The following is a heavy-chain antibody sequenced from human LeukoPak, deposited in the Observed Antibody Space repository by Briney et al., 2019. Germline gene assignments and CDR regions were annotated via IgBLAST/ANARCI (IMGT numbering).Heavy chain of an antibody. D-gene: IGHD1-1*01. J-gene: IGHJ3*02. CDR3: ARGNAHAFDI. V-gene: IGHV3-74*01. CDR2: IHSDGSST. Sequence: PGGSLRLSCAASGFTFSSYWMHRVRQAPGKGLVWVSRIHSDGSSTTSADSVKGRFTISRDNAENTLYLQMDSLRAEDTAVYFCARGNAHAFDIWGQGTMVTVSS. CDR1: GFTFSSYW.